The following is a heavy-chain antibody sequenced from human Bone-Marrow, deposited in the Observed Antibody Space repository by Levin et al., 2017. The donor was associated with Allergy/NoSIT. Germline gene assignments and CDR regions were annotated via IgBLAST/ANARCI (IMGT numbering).Heavy chain of an antibody. CDR1: GGSISSGAYY. Sequence: SQTLSLTCSVSGGSISSGAYYWSWIRQHPGKGLEWIGYIYYGGGTYYNPSFRSRVAISVDRSKNQFSLNLSSVTAADTAVYFCAGGGYCSGGSCYSADAFDVWGQGTMVTVSS. J-gene: IGHJ3*01. V-gene: IGHV4-31*03. D-gene: IGHD2-15*01. CDR2: IYYGGGT. CDR3: AGGGYCSGGSCYSADAFDV.